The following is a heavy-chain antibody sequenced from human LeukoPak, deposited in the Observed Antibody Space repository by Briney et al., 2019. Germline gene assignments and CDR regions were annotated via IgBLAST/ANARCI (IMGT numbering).Heavy chain of an antibody. CDR2: FHYSGRT. Sequence: SETLSLTCSVSGGSISRHFWSWVRQPPGKGLDWIAFFHYSGRTKYNPSLQSRVTISIDTSENNFSLKLTSVTAADTAVYYCARLLDNDSSGDPDTFDMWGQGTVVSVSS. CDR3: ARLLDNDSSGDPDTFDM. CDR1: GGSISRHF. D-gene: IGHD3-22*01. V-gene: IGHV4-59*11. J-gene: IGHJ3*02.